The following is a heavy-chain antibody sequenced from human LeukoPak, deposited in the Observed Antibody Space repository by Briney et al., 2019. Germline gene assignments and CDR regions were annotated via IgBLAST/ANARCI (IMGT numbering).Heavy chain of an antibody. Sequence: GGSLRLSCAASGFTVSSNYMSWVRQAPGKGLEWVSAISGSGGSTYYADSVKGRFTISRDNSKNTLYLQMNSLRAEDTAVYYCAKAGYCSSTSCYSVGYWGQGTLVTVSS. J-gene: IGHJ4*02. D-gene: IGHD2-2*02. CDR1: GFTVSSNY. CDR2: ISGSGGST. V-gene: IGHV3-23*01. CDR3: AKAGYCSSTSCYSVGY.